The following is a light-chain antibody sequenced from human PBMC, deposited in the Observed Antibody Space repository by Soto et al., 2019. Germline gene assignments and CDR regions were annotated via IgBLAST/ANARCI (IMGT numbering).Light chain of an antibody. CDR2: GAS. J-gene: IGKJ4*01. V-gene: IGKV3-15*01. Sequence: EIVMTQSPATLSVSPGDRATLSCRASQSVSSNLAWYQQKPGKAPRLLIYGASTMATGIPARFSGSGSGTEYTLTISSLQSEDFAVYYCQQYNNWPPLTFGGGTKVEIK. CDR1: QSVSSN. CDR3: QQYNNWPPLT.